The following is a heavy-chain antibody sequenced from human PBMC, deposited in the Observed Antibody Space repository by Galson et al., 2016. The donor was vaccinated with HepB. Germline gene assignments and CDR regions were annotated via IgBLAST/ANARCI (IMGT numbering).Heavy chain of an antibody. CDR3: AADAYGDFYLGY. CDR2: IVVGRGNT. Sequence: SVKVSCKASGFTFTSSAVQWVRQARGQRLEWMGWIVVGRGNTNYAQKFQERVTITRDLSTTTVYMELSSLRSDDTAMYYCAADAYGDFYLGYWGQGTLVTVSS. D-gene: IGHD4-17*01. J-gene: IGHJ4*02. CDR1: GFTFTSSA. V-gene: IGHV1-58*01.